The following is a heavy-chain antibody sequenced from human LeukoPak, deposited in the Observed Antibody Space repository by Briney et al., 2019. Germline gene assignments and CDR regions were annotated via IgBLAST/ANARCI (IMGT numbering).Heavy chain of an antibody. D-gene: IGHD3-9*01. Sequence: SETLSLTCTVSGVSIRSTSYYWGWIRQPPGKGLEWIGSIYTSGSTNYNPSLKSRVTISVDTSKNQFSLKLSSVTAADTAVYYCARAQSYDILFGNWGQGTLVTVSS. J-gene: IGHJ4*02. V-gene: IGHV4-39*07. CDR1: GVSIRSTSYY. CDR3: ARAQSYDILFGN. CDR2: IYTSGST.